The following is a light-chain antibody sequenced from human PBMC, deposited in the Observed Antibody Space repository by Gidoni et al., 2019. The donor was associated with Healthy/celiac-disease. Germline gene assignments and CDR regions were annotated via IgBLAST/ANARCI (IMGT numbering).Light chain of an antibody. Sequence: DIQMTQSPSSLSASVGDRVTITCRARQSISSYLNWYQQKPGKAPKLLIYAASSLQSGVPSRFSGSGSGTDFTLTISSLQPEDFATYYCQQSYSTPGTFGGGTKVEIK. J-gene: IGKJ4*01. CDR3: QQSYSTPGT. CDR2: AAS. CDR1: QSISSY. V-gene: IGKV1-39*01.